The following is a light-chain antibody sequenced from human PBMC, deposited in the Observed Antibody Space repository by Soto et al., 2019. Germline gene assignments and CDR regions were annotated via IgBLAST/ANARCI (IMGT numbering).Light chain of an antibody. V-gene: IGKV3-11*01. CDR2: DAS. CDR1: QSISRS. J-gene: IGKJ4*01. Sequence: EIVLTQSPAILSVSPGERATLSCRASQSISRSLAWYQQKPGQAPRLLIYDASNRATGIPARFSGSGSGTDFTLTISSLEPEDFAVYYCQQRSNWPPTLTFGGGTKVDIK. CDR3: QQRSNWPPTLT.